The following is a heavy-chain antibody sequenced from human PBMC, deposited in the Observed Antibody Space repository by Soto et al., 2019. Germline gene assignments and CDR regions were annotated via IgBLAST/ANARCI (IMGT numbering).Heavy chain of an antibody. CDR3: ASPARNYDFWSGYSFDI. Sequence: GAPFEVSCKASGYTFTSYDINWVRQATGQGLEWMGWMNPNSGNTGYAQKFQGRVTMTRNTSISTAYMELSSLRSEDTAVYYCASPARNYDFWSGYSFDIWGQGTMVTVSS. CDR2: MNPNSGNT. D-gene: IGHD3-3*01. J-gene: IGHJ3*02. CDR1: GYTFTSYD. V-gene: IGHV1-8*01.